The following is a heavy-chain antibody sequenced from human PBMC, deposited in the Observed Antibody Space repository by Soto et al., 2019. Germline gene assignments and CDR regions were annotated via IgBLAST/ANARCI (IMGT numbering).Heavy chain of an antibody. J-gene: IGHJ3*02. CDR1: GGTFSSYT. Sequence: SVKVSCKASGGTFSSYTISWVRQAPGQGLEWMGRIIPILGIANYAQKFQGRVTITADKSTSTAYMELSSLRSEDTAVYYCATQNGWFGEFDAFDIWGQGTTVTVSS. D-gene: IGHD3-10*01. V-gene: IGHV1-69*02. CDR2: IIPILGIA. CDR3: ATQNGWFGEFDAFDI.